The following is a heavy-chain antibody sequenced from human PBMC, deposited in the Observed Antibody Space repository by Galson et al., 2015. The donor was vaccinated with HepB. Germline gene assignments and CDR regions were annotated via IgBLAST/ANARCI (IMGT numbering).Heavy chain of an antibody. CDR3: ARYRTSVAGNFCDY. V-gene: IGHV1-18*01. Sequence: SVKVSCKASGYTFTSYGINWVRQAPGQGPEWMGWISGYNGNTDYAQMFRGRVTMTTDTSTSTAYMEVRSLTSDDTAVYYCARYRTSVAGNFCDYWGQGTLVTVSS. CDR1: GYTFTSYG. J-gene: IGHJ4*02. CDR2: ISGYNGNT. D-gene: IGHD6-19*01.